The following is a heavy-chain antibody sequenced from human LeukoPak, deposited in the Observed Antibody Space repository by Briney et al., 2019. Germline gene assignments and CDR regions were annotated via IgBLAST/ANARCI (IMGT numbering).Heavy chain of an antibody. CDR3: ARPITGTDYGGGNWFDP. J-gene: IGHJ5*02. Sequence: SETLSLTCAVYGGPFSGYYWSWIRQPPGKGLEWIGEINHSGSTNYNPSLKSRVTISVDTSKNQFSLKLSSVTAADTAVYYCARPITGTDYGGGNWFDPWGQGTLVTVSS. CDR1: GGPFSGYY. V-gene: IGHV4-34*01. CDR2: INHSGST. D-gene: IGHD1-7*01.